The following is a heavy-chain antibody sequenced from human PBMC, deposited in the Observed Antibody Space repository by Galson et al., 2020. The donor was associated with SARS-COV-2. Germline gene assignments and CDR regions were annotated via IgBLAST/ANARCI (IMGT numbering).Heavy chain of an antibody. V-gene: IGHV1-69*13. CDR2: TIPIRDTK. Sequence: SEKVSCKASGGAFSIHSISWVRQVPGQGLEWMAGTIPIRDTKKHEQRFQGRVTLSADESTITAYMELNSLRPDDTSVYFFARGVGGGTSLIFDYWGQGTLITFFS. D-gene: IGHD1-1*01. J-gene: IGHJ4*02. CDR3: ARGVGGGTSLIFDY. CDR1: GGAFSIHS.